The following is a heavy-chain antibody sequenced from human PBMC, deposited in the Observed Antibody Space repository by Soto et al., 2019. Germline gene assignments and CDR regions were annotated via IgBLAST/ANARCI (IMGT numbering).Heavy chain of an antibody. V-gene: IGHV3-23*01. D-gene: IGHD6-19*01. CDR2: ISGSGGST. CDR3: AKVSGWYNGSAEYFQH. CDR1: GFTFSSYA. Sequence: GGSLRLSCAASGFTFSSYAMSWVRQAPGKGLEWVSAISGSGGSTYYADSVKGRFTISRDNSKNTLYLQMNSLRAEDTAVYYCAKVSGWYNGSAEYFQHWGQGTLVTVSS. J-gene: IGHJ1*01.